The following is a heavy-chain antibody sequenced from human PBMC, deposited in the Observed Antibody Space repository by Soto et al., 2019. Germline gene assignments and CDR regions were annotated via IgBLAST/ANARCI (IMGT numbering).Heavy chain of an antibody. CDR1: GFTFSSYP. J-gene: IGHJ6*02. D-gene: IGHD4-17*01. CDR3: ARDSATVADYYYTMDV. V-gene: IGHV3-30-3*01. CDR2: ISYDGSNK. Sequence: PGGSLRLACAASGFTFSSYPMHWVRQAPGKGLEWVAVISYDGSNKYYVDSVKGRFTISRDNSKNTLYLQMNSLIPEDTTVYYIARDSATVADYYYTMDVWGQGTTVTVSS.